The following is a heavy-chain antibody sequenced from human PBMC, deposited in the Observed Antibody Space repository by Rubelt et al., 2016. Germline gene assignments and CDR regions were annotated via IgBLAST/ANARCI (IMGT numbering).Heavy chain of an antibody. CDR3: AHGGYRGSNYYYAMDV. Sequence: EVQLLESGGGLVQPGGSLRLSCAASGFTFNSYVMSWVRQAPGKGLEWVANIKQDGSDKYYVDSVKGRFTISRDNAKNSLYLQMNSLRAEESAVYYCAHGGYRGSNYYYAMDVGGQGTTVTVSS. CDR1: GFTFNSYV. J-gene: IGHJ6*02. V-gene: IGHV3-7*05. D-gene: IGHD4-23*01. CDR2: IKQDGSDK.